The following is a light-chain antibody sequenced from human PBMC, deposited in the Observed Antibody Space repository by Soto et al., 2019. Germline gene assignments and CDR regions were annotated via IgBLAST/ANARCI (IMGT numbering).Light chain of an antibody. Sequence: EIVLTQSPGTLSLSPGERATVSCRASQSVRSSYLAWYQQKPGQAPRLLIYGASSRATGIPDRFSGSGSGTDFTITISRLEPEDFAVYYCQQYGSSRTFGHGTKVEIK. CDR2: GAS. V-gene: IGKV3-20*01. CDR3: QQYGSSRT. J-gene: IGKJ1*01. CDR1: QSVRSSY.